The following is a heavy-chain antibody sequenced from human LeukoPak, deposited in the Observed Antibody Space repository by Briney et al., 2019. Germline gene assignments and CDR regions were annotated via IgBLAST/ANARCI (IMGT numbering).Heavy chain of an antibody. CDR1: GYTFTGYY. J-gene: IGHJ5*02. CDR2: INPNSGGT. V-gene: IGHV1-2*02. D-gene: IGHD3-10*01. CDR3: ARAPPGRGLWFGEFDWFDP. Sequence: ASVKVSCKASGYTFTGYYMHWVRQAPGQGLEWMGWINPNSGGTNYAQKFQGRVTMTRDTSISTAYMELSRLRSDDTAVYYCARAPPGRGLWFGEFDWFDPWGQGTLVTVSS.